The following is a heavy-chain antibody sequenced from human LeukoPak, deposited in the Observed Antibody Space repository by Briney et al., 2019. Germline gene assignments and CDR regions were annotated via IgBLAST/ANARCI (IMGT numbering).Heavy chain of an antibody. CDR3: ARSMVTIPIPGGY. V-gene: IGHV3-11*04. D-gene: IGHD5-24*01. Sequence: PGGSLRLSCAASGFTFSDYNMRWIRQAPGKGLEWVSSISRSGSTKYYADSVKGRFTISRDNAKNTLYLQMNSLRAEDTAVYYCARSMVTIPIPGGYWGQGTLVTVSS. CDR2: ISRSGSTK. J-gene: IGHJ4*02. CDR1: GFTFSDYN.